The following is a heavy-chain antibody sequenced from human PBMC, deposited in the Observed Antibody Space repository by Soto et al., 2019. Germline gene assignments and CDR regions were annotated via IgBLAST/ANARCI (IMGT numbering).Heavy chain of an antibody. V-gene: IGHV4-30-2*01. CDR1: GGSISSGGYS. CDR3: AREGIAAAGTTYYYYGMDV. J-gene: IGHJ6*02. D-gene: IGHD6-13*01. Sequence: SETLSLTCAVSGGSISSGGYSWSWIRQPPGKGLEWIGYIYHSGSTYYNPSLKSRVTISVDRSKNQFSLKLSSVTAADTAVYYCAREGIAAAGTTYYYYGMDVWGQGTTVTVSS. CDR2: IYHSGST.